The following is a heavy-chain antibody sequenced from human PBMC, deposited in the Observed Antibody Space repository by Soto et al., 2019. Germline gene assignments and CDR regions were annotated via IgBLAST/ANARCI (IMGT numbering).Heavy chain of an antibody. V-gene: IGHV4-31*03. J-gene: IGHJ5*02. CDR3: ARARGGYITMVRGVRHNWFDP. CDR1: GGSISSGGYY. Sequence: PSETLSLTCTVSGGSISSGGYYWSWIRQHPGKGLEWIGYIYYSGSTYYNPSLKSRVTISVDTSKNQFSLKLSSVTAADTAVYYCARARGGYITMVRGVRHNWFDPWGQGTLVTVSS. D-gene: IGHD3-10*01. CDR2: IYYSGST.